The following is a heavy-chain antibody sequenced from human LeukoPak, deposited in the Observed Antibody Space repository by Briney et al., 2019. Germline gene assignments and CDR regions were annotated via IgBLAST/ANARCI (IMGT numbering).Heavy chain of an antibody. CDR3: ARDLAGDYDY. D-gene: IGHD4-17*01. Sequence: EGSLRLSCAASGFTFSSYSMNWVRQAPGKGLEWVSVIYSGGSTYYADSVKGRFTISRDNSKNTLYLQMNSLRAEDTAVYYCARDLAGDYDYWGQGTLVTVSS. V-gene: IGHV3-53*01. CDR2: IYSGGST. J-gene: IGHJ4*02. CDR1: GFTFSSYS.